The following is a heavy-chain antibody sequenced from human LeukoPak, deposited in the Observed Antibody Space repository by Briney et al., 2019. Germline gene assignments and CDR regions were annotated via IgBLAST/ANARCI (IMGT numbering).Heavy chain of an antibody. CDR3: ARDKAFDI. CDR1: GLTFDDYG. Sequence: GGSLRLSCAASGLTFDDYGMSWVRRAPGKGLEWVSGINWNGGSTNYADSVKGRFTISRDSAKNSLYLQMISLRAEDTALYYCARDKAFDIWGQGTMVTVSS. CDR2: INWNGGST. V-gene: IGHV3-20*04. J-gene: IGHJ3*02.